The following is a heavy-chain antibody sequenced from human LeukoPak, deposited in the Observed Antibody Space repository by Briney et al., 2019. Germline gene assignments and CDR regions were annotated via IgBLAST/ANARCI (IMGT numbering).Heavy chain of an antibody. CDR3: ARGTTFYYYYGMDV. V-gene: IGHV4-59*01. CDR2: IYYSGST. CDR1: GGSIISYY. Sequence: SETLSLTCTVSGGSIISYYWSWIRQPPGKGLEWIGYIYYSGSTNYNPSLKSRVTISVDTSKNQFSLKLSSVTAADTAVYYCARGTTFYYYYGMDVWGQGTTVTVSS. D-gene: IGHD1-7*01. J-gene: IGHJ6*02.